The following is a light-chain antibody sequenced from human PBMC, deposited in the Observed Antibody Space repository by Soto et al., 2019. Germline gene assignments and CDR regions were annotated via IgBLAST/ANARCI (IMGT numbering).Light chain of an antibody. CDR2: EEN. J-gene: IGLJ2*01. Sequence: NFMLTQPHSVSESPGKTVTISCTRSGGGIASNYVQWYQQRPGSAPTTVIYEENQRPSGIPDRFSGSIDRSSNSASLTISGLKTEDEADYYCQSYDSDSYVVFGGGTKLTVL. CDR3: QSYDSDSYVV. V-gene: IGLV6-57*03. CDR1: GGGIASNY.